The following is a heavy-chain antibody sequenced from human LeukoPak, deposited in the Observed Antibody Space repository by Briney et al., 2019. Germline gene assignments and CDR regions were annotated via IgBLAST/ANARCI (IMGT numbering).Heavy chain of an antibody. CDR1: GYTFSSCY. V-gene: IGHV1-46*01. Sequence: GASVMVSCKASGYTFSSCYIHWVRQAPGQGLEWIGIINPSGGSTRYAQKFQDRVTMTRDTSTSIVYMELSSLRSEDTAVYYCARARSSASASSDYWGQGSLVTVSS. CDR2: INPSGGST. D-gene: IGHD2-15*01. CDR3: ARARSSASASSDY. J-gene: IGHJ4*02.